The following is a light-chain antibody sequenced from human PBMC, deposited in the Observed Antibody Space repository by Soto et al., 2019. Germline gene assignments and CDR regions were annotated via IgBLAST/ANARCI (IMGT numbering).Light chain of an antibody. V-gene: IGLV2-8*01. Sequence: QAVVTQPPSASGSPGQSVTISCAGTSSDVGGYDYVSWYQQHPGKAPKLIIYEVNKRPSGVPDRFSGSKSANTASLTVSGLQAEDEADYYCSSYAGSNNLRMFGGGTQLTVL. J-gene: IGLJ7*01. CDR3: SSYAGSNNLRM. CDR2: EVN. CDR1: SSDVGGYDY.